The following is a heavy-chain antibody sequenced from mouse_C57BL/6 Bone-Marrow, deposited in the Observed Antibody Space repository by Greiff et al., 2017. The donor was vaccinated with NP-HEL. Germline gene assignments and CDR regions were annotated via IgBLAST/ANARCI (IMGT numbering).Heavy chain of an antibody. D-gene: IGHD2-4*01. CDR1: GFTFTDYY. CDR2: IRNKANGYTT. J-gene: IGHJ4*01. CDR3: ARYNDYDGEYYAMDY. V-gene: IGHV7-3*01. Sequence: EVQGVESGGGLVQPGGSLSLSCAASGFTFTDYYMSWVRQPPGKALEWLGFIRNKANGYTTEYSASVKGRFTISRDNSKSILYLQMNALKAEDSATYYCARYNDYDGEYYAMDYWGQGTSVTVSS.